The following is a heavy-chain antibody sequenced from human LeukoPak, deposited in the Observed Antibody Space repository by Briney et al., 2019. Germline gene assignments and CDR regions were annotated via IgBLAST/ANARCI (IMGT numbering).Heavy chain of an antibody. D-gene: IGHD3-10*01. J-gene: IGHJ4*02. CDR1: GFTFSSYG. CDR2: IWYDGSNK. CDR3: ARDSRGFSYFDY. V-gene: IGHV3-33*01. Sequence: GGSLRLSCAASGFTFSSYGMHWVCQAPGKGLEWVAVIWYDGSNKYYADSVKGRFTISRDNSKNTLYLQMNSLRAEDTAVYYCARDSRGFSYFDYWGQGTLVTVSS.